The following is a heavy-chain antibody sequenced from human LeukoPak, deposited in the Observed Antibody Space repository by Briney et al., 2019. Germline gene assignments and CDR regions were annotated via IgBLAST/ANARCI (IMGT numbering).Heavy chain of an antibody. V-gene: IGHV4-59*01. Sequence: SETLSLTCTVSGGSISSYYWSWIRQPPGKGLEWIGYIYYSGSTNYNPSLKSRVTISVDTSKNQFSLKLSSVTAADTAVYYCARISLAAAEGYWGQGTLVTVSS. CDR1: GGSISSYY. CDR2: IYYSGST. CDR3: ARISLAAAEGY. J-gene: IGHJ4*02. D-gene: IGHD6-13*01.